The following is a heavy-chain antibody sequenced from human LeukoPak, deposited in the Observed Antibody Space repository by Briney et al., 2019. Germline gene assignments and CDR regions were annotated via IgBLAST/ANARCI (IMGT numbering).Heavy chain of an antibody. D-gene: IGHD2-21*02. CDR1: GFTFSSYA. V-gene: IGHV3-30-3*01. CDR2: ISYDGSNK. Sequence: PGGSLRLSCVASGFTFSSYAMHWVRQAPGKGLEWVAVISYDGSNKYYADSVKGRFTISRDNSKNTLYLQMNSLRAEDTAVYYCATAVVTAWYYFDYWGQGTLVTVSS. CDR3: ATAVVTAWYYFDY. J-gene: IGHJ4*02.